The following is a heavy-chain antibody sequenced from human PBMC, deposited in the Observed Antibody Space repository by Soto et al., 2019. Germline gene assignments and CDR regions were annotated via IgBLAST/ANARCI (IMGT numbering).Heavy chain of an antibody. CDR2: IVVGSGNT. CDR1: GFTFTSSA. V-gene: IGHV1-58*01. J-gene: IGHJ4*02. Sequence: SVKVSCKXSGFTFTSSAVQWVRQARGQRLEWIGWIVVGSGNTNYAQKFQERVTITRDMSTSTAYMELSSLRSEDTAVYYCAAFSARLGYDYWGQGTLVTVSS. CDR3: AAFSARLGYDY. D-gene: IGHD6-19*01.